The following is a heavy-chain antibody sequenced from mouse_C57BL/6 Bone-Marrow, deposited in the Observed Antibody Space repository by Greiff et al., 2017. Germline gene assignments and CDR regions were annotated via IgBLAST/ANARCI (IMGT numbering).Heavy chain of an antibody. D-gene: IGHD4-1*01. CDR1: GFNIKDDY. CDR2: IDPEDGVT. V-gene: IGHV14-1*01. J-gene: IGHJ2*01. CDR3: ATSTGTNY. Sequence: EVKLQQSGAGLVRPGASVNLSCTVSGFNIKDDYMHWVNQRPEQGLQWFGRIDPEDGVTEYAPTLPGKATITGDTSSNKACLQLNSLTSEDTAVYYCATSTGTNYWGQGTTLTVSS.